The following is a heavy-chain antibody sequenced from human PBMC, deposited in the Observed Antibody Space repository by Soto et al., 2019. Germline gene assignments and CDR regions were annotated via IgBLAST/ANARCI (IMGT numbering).Heavy chain of an antibody. Sequence: EVQLLESGGGLVQPGGSLRLSCAASGFTFSSYAMSWVRQAPGKGLEWVSAISGSGGSTYYADSVKGRFTISRDNANYTLYLQINSLRAEDTAVYYCPKDSLTYQLLLFYYFDYGGQGNLVTVSS. CDR3: PKDSLTYQLLLFYYFDY. J-gene: IGHJ4*02. CDR2: ISGSGGST. D-gene: IGHD2-2*01. V-gene: IGHV3-23*01. CDR1: GFTFSSYA.